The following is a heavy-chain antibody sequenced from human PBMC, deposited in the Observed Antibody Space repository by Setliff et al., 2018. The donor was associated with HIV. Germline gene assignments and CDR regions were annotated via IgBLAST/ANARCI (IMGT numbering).Heavy chain of an antibody. V-gene: IGHV4-4*08. CDR3: ARGARLLAAYSDRWDYFYMDV. D-gene: IGHD1-26*01. J-gene: IGHJ6*03. CDR1: SGSISSYY. Sequence: SSETLSLTCTVSSGSISSYYWNWIRQPPGKGLEWIGYIYTSGSTNYNPSLKSRFIISVGTSKNQFSLKVNSMTAADTAVYYCARGARLLAAYSDRWDYFYMDVWGKGTTVTVSS. CDR2: IYTSGST.